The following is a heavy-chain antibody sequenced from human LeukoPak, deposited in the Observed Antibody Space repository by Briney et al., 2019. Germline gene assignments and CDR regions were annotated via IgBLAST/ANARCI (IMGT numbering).Heavy chain of an antibody. J-gene: IGHJ4*02. V-gene: IGHV1-2*02. CDR3: ARGYGGGLYYFDY. D-gene: IGHD3-16*01. CDR2: INPNSGGT. CDR1: GYTFTGYY. Sequence: ASVKVSCKASGYTFTGYYMHWVRQAPGQGLEWMGWINPNSGGTNYAQKFQGRVTMTRDTSTSTVYMELSSLRSEDTAVYYCARGYGGGLYYFDYWGQGTLVTVSS.